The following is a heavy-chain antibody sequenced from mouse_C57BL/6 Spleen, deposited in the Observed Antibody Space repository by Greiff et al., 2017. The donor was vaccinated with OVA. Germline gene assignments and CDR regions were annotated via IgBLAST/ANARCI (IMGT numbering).Heavy chain of an antibody. J-gene: IGHJ1*03. Sequence: VQLQQSGPELVKPGASVKISCKASGYAFSSSWMNWVKQRPGKGLEWIGRIYPGDGGTNYNGKFKGKATLTADKASSTAYMQLSSLTSEDSAVYFCARGYGSSDWYFDVWGTGTTVTVSS. D-gene: IGHD1-1*01. V-gene: IGHV1-82*01. CDR3: ARGYGSSDWYFDV. CDR2: IYPGDGGT. CDR1: GYAFSSSW.